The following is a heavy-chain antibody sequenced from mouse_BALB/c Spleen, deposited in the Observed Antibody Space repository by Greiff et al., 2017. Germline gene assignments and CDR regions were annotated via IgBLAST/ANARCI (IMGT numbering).Heavy chain of an antibody. V-gene: IGHV2-9*02. CDR1: GFSLTSYG. CDR3: ARVYDRAWFAY. J-gene: IGHJ3*01. CDR2: IWAGGST. D-gene: IGHD2-3*01. Sequence: VMLVESGPGLVAPSQSLSITCTVSGFSLTSYGVHWVRQPPGKGLEWLGVIWAGGSTNYNSALMSRLSISKDNSKSQVFLKMNSLQTDDTAMYYCARVYDRAWFAYWGQGTLVTVSA.